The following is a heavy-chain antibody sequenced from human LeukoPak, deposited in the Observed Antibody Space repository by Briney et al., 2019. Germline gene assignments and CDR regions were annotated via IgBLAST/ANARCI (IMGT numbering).Heavy chain of an antibody. V-gene: IGHV3-23*01. CDR1: GFTFSSYA. Sequence: GGSLRLSCAASGFTFSSYAMSWVRQAPGKGLEWVSAISGSGGSTYYADSVKGRFTISRDNSKNTLYLQMNSLKTEDTAVYYCTTASMTTVTLFDYWGQGTLVTVSS. CDR2: ISGSGGST. D-gene: IGHD4-17*01. CDR3: TTASMTTVTLFDY. J-gene: IGHJ4*02.